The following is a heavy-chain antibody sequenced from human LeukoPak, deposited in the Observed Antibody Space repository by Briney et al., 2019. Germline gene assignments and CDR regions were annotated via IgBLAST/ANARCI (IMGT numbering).Heavy chain of an antibody. CDR3: ASVSMDTFYYYYMDV. CDR2: IYYSGST. Sequence: SETLSLTCTLSGGSISTSSYYWGWIRQPPGTGLEWIGSIYYSGSTYYNPSLKSRVTISVDTSKNQFSLKLSSVTAADTAVYYCASVSMDTFYYYYMDVWGKETTVTVSS. D-gene: IGHD5-18*01. V-gene: IGHV4-39*07. J-gene: IGHJ6*03. CDR1: GGSISTSSYY.